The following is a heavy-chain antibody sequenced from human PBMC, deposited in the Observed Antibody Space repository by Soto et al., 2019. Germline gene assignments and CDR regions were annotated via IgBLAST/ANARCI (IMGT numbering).Heavy chain of an antibody. J-gene: IGHJ4*02. CDR1: GYSISSGHY. V-gene: IGHV4-38-2*01. Sequence: SETLALTFGVSGYSISSGHYWGWIRQPPWKSLEWMGTINHSGNTFYNPSLRSRVTFSIDTYTHQFSLKLTSVTAADTALSYCARGRDSYNSPSVDYGGQRTPVNVSS. D-gene: IGHD5-12*01. CDR3: ARGRDSYNSPSVDY. CDR2: INHSGNT.